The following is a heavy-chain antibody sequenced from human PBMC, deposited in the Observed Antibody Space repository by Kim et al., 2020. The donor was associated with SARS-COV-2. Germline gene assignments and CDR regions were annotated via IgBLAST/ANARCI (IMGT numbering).Heavy chain of an antibody. Sequence: GGSLRLSCAASGFSFGSHWMHWVRQVPGKGLVWVSRINSDGTSTSYADPVKGRFTISRDNAKNTLSLQMNSLRAEDTGVFYCARYNGTYHAVDYWGQGTLVTVSS. D-gene: IGHD1-1*01. J-gene: IGHJ4*02. V-gene: IGHV3-74*01. CDR2: INSDGTST. CDR3: ARYNGTYHAVDY. CDR1: GFSFGSHW.